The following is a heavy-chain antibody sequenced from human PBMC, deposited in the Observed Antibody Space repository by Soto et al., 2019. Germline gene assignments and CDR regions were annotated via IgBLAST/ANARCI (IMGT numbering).Heavy chain of an antibody. CDR3: AREKVGATIGHY. J-gene: IGHJ4*02. Sequence: QVQLQQWGAGLLKPSETLSLTCAVYGGSFSGYYWSWIRQPPGKGLEWIGEINHSGSTNYNPSLKSRVTISVDTSKNQFSLQLSSVTAADTAVYYCAREKVGATIGHYWGQGTLVTVSS. D-gene: IGHD1-26*01. CDR1: GGSFSGYY. V-gene: IGHV4-34*01. CDR2: INHSGST.